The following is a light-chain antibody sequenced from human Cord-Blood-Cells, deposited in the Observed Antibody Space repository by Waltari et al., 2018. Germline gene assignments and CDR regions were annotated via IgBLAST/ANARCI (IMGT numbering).Light chain of an antibody. CDR2: GAS. Sequence: EIVLTQSPGTPSLSPGERATLSCRASQSVSSSYLAWYQHKPGQAPRLLIYGASSRATGIPDRFSGSGSGTDFTLTISRLEPEDFAVYYCQQYGSSPTFGQGTKVEIK. CDR3: QQYGSSPT. J-gene: IGKJ1*01. V-gene: IGKV3-20*01. CDR1: QSVSSSY.